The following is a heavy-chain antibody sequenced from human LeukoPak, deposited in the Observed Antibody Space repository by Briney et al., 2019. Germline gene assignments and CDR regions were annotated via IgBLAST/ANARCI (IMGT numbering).Heavy chain of an antibody. CDR3: ARAKTYRSIILNKQLVSHPFDY. V-gene: IGHV4-59*01. CDR1: GGSISSYY. Sequence: SETLSLTCTASGGSISSYYWSWIRQPPGKGLEWIGYIYYSGGTNYNPSLKSRVTISVDTSKNQFSLKLSSVTAADTAVYYCARAKTYRSIILNKQLVSHPFDYWGQGTLVTVSS. CDR2: IYYSGGT. D-gene: IGHD6-13*01. J-gene: IGHJ4*02.